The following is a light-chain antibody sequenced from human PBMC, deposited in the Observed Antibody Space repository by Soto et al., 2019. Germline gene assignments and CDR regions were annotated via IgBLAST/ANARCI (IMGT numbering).Light chain of an antibody. CDR3: SSYTNSRTLV. Sequence: QSALTQPASVSGSPGQSITISCTGTSSDVGSYNLVSWYQQHPGKAPKLMIYEGSKRPSGVSNRFSGSKSGYTASLTISGLQAEDEADYYCSSYTNSRTLVFGGGTKLTVL. CDR1: SSDVGSYNL. V-gene: IGLV2-14*02. CDR2: EGS. J-gene: IGLJ2*01.